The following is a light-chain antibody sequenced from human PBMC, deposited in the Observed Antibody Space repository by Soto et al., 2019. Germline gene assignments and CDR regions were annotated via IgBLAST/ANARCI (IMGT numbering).Light chain of an antibody. CDR2: GAS. CDR3: QQRSNWPPVLT. CDR1: QSVSSH. Sequence: DIVLTQSPASLSLSPGERATLSCRASQSVSSHLAWFQQRPGQAPRLLIYGASNRATGIPARFGVSGSGTNFSLTISSLEPEDFAVYYCQQRSNWPPVLTFGGGTKVEIK. V-gene: IGKV3-11*01. J-gene: IGKJ4*01.